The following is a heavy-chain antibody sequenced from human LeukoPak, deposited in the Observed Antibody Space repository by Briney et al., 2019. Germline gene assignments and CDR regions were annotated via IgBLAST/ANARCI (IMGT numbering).Heavy chain of an antibody. J-gene: IGHJ4*02. CDR2: INHSGST. CDR1: GGSFSGYY. Sequence: PSETLSLTCAVYGGSFSGYYWSWIRQPPGKGLEWIGEINHSGSTNYNPSLKSRVTISVDTSKNQFSLKLSSVTAADTAVYYCAREGPRNYDSSGYYYLFDYWGQGTLVTVSS. CDR3: AREGPRNYDSSGYYYLFDY. D-gene: IGHD3-22*01. V-gene: IGHV4-34*01.